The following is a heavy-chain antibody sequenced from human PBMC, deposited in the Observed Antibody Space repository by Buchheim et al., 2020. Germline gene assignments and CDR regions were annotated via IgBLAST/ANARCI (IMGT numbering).Heavy chain of an antibody. CDR2: FNYDGRT. V-gene: IGHV4-34*01. CDR3: ARGTGQIVYFYGMDV. D-gene: IGHD2-21*01. J-gene: IGHJ6*02. CDR1: DGSFCSFY. Sequence: QVLLQQGGARLLKPSETLSLTCDVSDGSFCSFYWTWIRQPPGKGLEWIGEFNYDGRTNYSPSLKSRVIISVTRSRNQFSRNLRSVTAADTGVYYCARGTGQIVYFYGMDVWGQGTT.